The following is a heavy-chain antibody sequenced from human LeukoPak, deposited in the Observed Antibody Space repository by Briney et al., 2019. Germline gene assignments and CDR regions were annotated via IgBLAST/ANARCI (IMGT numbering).Heavy chain of an antibody. CDR1: GGSISSSSYY. CDR3: ARQLGYCSSTSCYADKVDY. J-gene: IGHJ4*02. D-gene: IGHD2-2*01. V-gene: IGHV4-39*01. Sequence: SETLSLTCTVSGGSISSSSYYWGWIRQPPGKGLEWIGSIYYSGSTYYNPSLKSRVTISVGTSKNQFSLKLSSVTAADTAVYYCARQLGYCSSTSCYADKVDYWGQGTLVTVSS. CDR2: IYYSGST.